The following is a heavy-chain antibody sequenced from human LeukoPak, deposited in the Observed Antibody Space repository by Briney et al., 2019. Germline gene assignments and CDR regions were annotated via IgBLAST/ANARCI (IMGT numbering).Heavy chain of an antibody. CDR1: GGSVSSGSYY. V-gene: IGHV4-61*01. CDR2: IYYSGST. CDR3: ARVLYSSGWTLFDY. D-gene: IGHD6-19*01. Sequence: SETLSLTCTVSGGSVSSGSYYWSWIRPPPGKGLEWIGYIYYSGSTNYNPSLKSRVTISVDTSKNQFSLKLSSVTAADTAVYYCARVLYSSGWTLFDYWGQGTLVTVSS. J-gene: IGHJ4*02.